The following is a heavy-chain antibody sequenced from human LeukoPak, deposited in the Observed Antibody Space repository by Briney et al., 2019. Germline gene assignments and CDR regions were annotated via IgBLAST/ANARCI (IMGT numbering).Heavy chain of an antibody. CDR1: GFIFSDYA. CDR3: ATDYYDSSGYYPDDY. Sequence: GGSLRLSCAASGFIFSDYAMTWVREAPGKGLEWVSTIRGSDSNTYYADSVKGRFTISRDNSKNTLYLQMNSLRAGDTAVYYCATDYYDSSGYYPDDYWGRGTLVTVSS. D-gene: IGHD3-22*01. J-gene: IGHJ4*02. CDR2: IRGSDSNT. V-gene: IGHV3-23*01.